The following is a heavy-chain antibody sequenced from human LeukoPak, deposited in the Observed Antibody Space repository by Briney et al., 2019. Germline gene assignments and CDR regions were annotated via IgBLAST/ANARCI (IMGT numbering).Heavy chain of an antibody. Sequence: PGGSLRLSCAASGFTFSNYWMHWVRQAPGKGLVWVSRINSDDSSAIYADSVKGRFAISRDNAKNTLYLQMNSLRAEDTAVYYCARGQLEWENYYYGMDVWGQGATVTVSS. CDR2: INSDDSSA. D-gene: IGHD1-1*01. CDR3: ARGQLEWENYYYGMDV. CDR1: GFTFSNYW. V-gene: IGHV3-74*01. J-gene: IGHJ6*02.